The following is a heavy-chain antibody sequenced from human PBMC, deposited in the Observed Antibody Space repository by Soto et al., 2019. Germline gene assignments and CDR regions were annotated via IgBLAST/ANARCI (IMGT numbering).Heavy chain of an antibody. CDR1: GGSFSGYY. D-gene: IGHD3-16*01. Sequence: QVQLQQWGAGLLKPSETLSLTCAVYGGSFSGYYWSWIRQPPGKGLEWIGEINHSGSTNYNPSLKSRVTISVDTSKNQFSLKLSSVTAAHTAVYYCARERRIMITFGVVNLTYYMDVWGKGTTVTVSS. CDR2: INHSGST. V-gene: IGHV4-34*01. CDR3: ARERRIMITFGVVNLTYYMDV. J-gene: IGHJ6*03.